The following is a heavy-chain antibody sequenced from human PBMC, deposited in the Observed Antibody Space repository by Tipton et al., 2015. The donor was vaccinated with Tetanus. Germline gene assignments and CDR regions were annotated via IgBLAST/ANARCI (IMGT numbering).Heavy chain of an antibody. Sequence: SLRLSCAASGFTFSSYGMHWVRQAPGKGLEWVAVIWYDGSNKYYADSVKGRFTISRDNSKNTLYLQMNSLRAEDTAVYYCARDNRVPLRFGELLEFYYYYGMDVWGQGTMVTVSS. V-gene: IGHV3-33*01. CDR2: IWYDGSNK. J-gene: IGHJ6*02. D-gene: IGHD3-10*01. CDR3: ARDNRVPLRFGELLEFYYYYGMDV. CDR1: GFTFSSYG.